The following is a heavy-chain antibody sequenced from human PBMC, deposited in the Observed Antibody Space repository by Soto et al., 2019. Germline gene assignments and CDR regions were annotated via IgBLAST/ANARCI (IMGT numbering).Heavy chain of an antibody. CDR2: VYNTGGT. CDR1: GGSISSSTYY. J-gene: IGHJ4*02. CDR3: ARLVYDSSGYRPG. D-gene: IGHD3-22*01. Sequence: SETLSLTCTVSGGSISSSTYYWVWIRQPPGKGLEWIGRVYNTGGTFYNPSFQSRVTISVDTSRNQFSLRMNSVTAADTAVYYCARLVYDSSGYRPGWGQGTLVTVSS. V-gene: IGHV4-39*01.